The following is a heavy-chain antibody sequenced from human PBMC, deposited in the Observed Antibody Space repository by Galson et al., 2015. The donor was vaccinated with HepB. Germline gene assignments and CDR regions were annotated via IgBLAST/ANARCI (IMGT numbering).Heavy chain of an antibody. J-gene: IGHJ6*02. CDR3: AREYSGSSGNYYYGMDV. CDR1: GFTFSSYA. CDR2: ISYDGSNK. D-gene: IGHD1-26*01. V-gene: IGHV3-30*04. Sequence: SLRLSCAASGFTFSSYAMHWVRQAPGKGLEWVAVISYDGSNKYYADSVKGRFTISRDNSKNTLYLQMNSLRAEDTAVYYCAREYSGSSGNYYYGMDVWGQGTTVTVSS.